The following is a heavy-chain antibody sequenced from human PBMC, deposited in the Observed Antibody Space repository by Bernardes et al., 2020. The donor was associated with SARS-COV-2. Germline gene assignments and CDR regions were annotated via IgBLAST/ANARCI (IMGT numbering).Heavy chain of an antibody. CDR3: ARLPETMFDY. D-gene: IGHD1-7*01. V-gene: IGHV1-2*02. CDR1: GYTFSGYF. J-gene: IGHJ4*02. CDR2: INPDSGGT. Sequence: ASVKVSCKASGYTFSGYFIHWVRQAPGQGLEWMGWINPDSGGTKYSGKFQGRVTLTRDTSISTAYMEVSSLRSDDTAVYFCARLPETMFDYWGQGSLVTVSS.